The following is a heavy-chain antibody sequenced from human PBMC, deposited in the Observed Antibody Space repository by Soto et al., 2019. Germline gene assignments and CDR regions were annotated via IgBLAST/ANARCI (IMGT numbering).Heavy chain of an antibody. J-gene: IGHJ6*02. Sequence: QVQLQQWGAGLLKPSETLSLTCAVYGGSFSGYYWSWIRQPPGQGLEWIGEINHSGSTNYNPSLKSRVHISVDTSKNQFSLKLSSVTAADTAVYYCARGNYDFRPLKFYYYYGMDVWGQGTTVTVSS. CDR3: ARGNYDFRPLKFYYYYGMDV. D-gene: IGHD3-3*01. CDR2: INHSGST. V-gene: IGHV4-34*01. CDR1: GGSFSGYY.